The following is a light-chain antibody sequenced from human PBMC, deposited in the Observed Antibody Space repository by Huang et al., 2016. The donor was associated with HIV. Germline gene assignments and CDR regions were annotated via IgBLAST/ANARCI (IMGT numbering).Light chain of an antibody. J-gene: IGKJ2*01. CDR1: QSVTSSF. CDR2: GLS. CDR3: QQYGSPPMYT. Sequence: EIVLTQSPGTLSLSPGERATLSCRASQSVTSSFLAWYQQKPGQAPRLLIYGLSFRTIGTPYRFSSSGSGTDFTLTISRLEPEDFAVYYCQQYGSPPMYTFGQGTKVDIK. V-gene: IGKV3-20*01.